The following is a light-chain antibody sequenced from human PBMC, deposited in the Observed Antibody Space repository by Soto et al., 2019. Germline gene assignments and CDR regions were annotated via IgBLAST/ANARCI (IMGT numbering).Light chain of an antibody. J-gene: IGKJ2*01. CDR2: DAS. Sequence: EIVMTQSPATLSVSPGERATLSCRASQSVRSKLAWYQQKPGQAPRLLIYDASTRATGIPARFSGSGSGTEFTLTISSLQSEDFAIYYCQQYNDWYTFGQGTKLEIK. V-gene: IGKV3-15*01. CDR1: QSVRSK. CDR3: QQYNDWYT.